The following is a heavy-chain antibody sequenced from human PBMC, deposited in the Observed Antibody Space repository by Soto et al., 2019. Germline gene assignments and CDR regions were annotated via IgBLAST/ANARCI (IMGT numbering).Heavy chain of an antibody. CDR1: GYTLTELS. V-gene: IGHV1-24*01. J-gene: IGHJ4*02. Sequence: ASVKVSCKVSGYTLTELSMHWVRQAPGKGLEWMGGFDPEDGETIYAQKFQGRVTMTEDTSTDTAYMELSSLRSEDTAVYYCATDLTYSSSWSFDYWGQGTLVTVSS. D-gene: IGHD6-13*01. CDR3: ATDLTYSSSWSFDY. CDR2: FDPEDGET.